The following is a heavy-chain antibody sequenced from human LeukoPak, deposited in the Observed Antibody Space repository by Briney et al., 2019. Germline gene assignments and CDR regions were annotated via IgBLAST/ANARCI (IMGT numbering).Heavy chain of an antibody. CDR2: INSDGINT. CDR3: ARGADGVSSNSRGWFDP. Sequence: GGSLRLSCAASGFTFSNYWMHWVRQAPGKGLVWASRINSDGINTSYADSVKGRFTISRDNAKNSLYLQMNTLRAEDTAVYSCARGADGVSSNSRGWFDPWGQGTLVTVSS. J-gene: IGHJ5*02. CDR1: GFTFSNYW. D-gene: IGHD2-15*01. V-gene: IGHV3-74*01.